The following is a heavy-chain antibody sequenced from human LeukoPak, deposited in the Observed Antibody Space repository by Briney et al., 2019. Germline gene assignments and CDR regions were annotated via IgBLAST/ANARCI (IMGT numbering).Heavy chain of an antibody. CDR2: INHSGST. CDR3: ARVLGDYDGRDY. V-gene: IGHV4-39*07. D-gene: IGHD3-16*01. CDR1: DGSISSESYY. J-gene: IGHJ4*02. Sequence: SETLSLTCTVSDGSISSESYYWGWIRQPPGKGLEWIGEINHSGSTNYNPSLKSRVTISVDTSKNQFSLKLSSVTAADTAVYYCARVLGDYDGRDYWGQGTLVTVSS.